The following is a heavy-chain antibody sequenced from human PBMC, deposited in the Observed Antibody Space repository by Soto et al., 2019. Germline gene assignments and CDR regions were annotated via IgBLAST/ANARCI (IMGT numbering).Heavy chain of an antibody. CDR3: ARDLTAGDTY. Sequence: GGSLRLFCAASGFTFSNYWMHGVRQAPGKGLVWVSRINSDGSTTNYADSVKGRFTISRDNAKNTLYLQMNSLRAEDTAVYYCARDLTAGDTYWGQGTLVTVSS. CDR2: INSDGSTT. D-gene: IGHD7-27*01. CDR1: GFTFSNYW. J-gene: IGHJ4*02. V-gene: IGHV3-74*01.